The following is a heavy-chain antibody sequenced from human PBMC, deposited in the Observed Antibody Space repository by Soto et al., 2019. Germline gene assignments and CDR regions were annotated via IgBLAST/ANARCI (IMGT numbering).Heavy chain of an antibody. V-gene: IGHV3-23*01. CDR3: AKQPVIIRTQGAFDI. CDR1: GFTFRRYT. CDR2: TTASGGTT. J-gene: IGHJ3*02. Sequence: EVQLLESGGGLVQPGGSLRLSCAASGFTFRRYTMSWVRQTPGKGLEWVSSTTASGGTTYYADSVKGRFTISRDNSXATLSLEMNSLRAEDTAVYYCAKQPVIIRTQGAFDIWGQGTMVTVSS.